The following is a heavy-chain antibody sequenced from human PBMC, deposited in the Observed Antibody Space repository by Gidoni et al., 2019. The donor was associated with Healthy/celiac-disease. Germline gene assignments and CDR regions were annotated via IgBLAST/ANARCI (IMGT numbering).Heavy chain of an antibody. V-gene: IGHV4-34*01. CDR2: INHSGST. J-gene: IGHJ5*02. CDR3: ARETNMTMVRPPLIDP. CDR1: GGSFSGYY. Sequence: QVQLQQWGAGLLKPSETLSLTCAVYGGSFSGYYWSWIRQPPGKGLEWIREINHSGSTNYNPSLKSRVTISVDTSKNQFSLKLSSVTAADTAVYYCARETNMTMVRPPLIDPWGQGTLVTVSS. D-gene: IGHD3-10*01.